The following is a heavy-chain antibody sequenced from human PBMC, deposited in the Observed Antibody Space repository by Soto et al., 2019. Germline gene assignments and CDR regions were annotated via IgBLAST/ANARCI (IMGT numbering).Heavy chain of an antibody. CDR3: ARDFYPLAYYFDP. J-gene: IGHJ4*02. CDR2: VSGSNGNT. V-gene: IGHV1-18*04. Sequence: QVQLVQSGAEVKKPGASVKVSCEASGYTFINHGISWVRQAPGQGREWMGWVSGSNGNTKYAQKFQGRVTMTTETSTSTAHMELRNLRSDDTAVYFCARDFYPLAYYFDPWGQGTLVTVSS. CDR1: GYTFINHG.